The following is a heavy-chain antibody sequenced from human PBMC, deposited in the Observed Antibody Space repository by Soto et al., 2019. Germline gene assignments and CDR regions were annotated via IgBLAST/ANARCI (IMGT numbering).Heavy chain of an antibody. CDR3: ARDRYYDYVWRSYRYSPDDAFDI. J-gene: IGHJ3*02. V-gene: IGHV1-18*04. CDR1: EYTFSTYS. CDR2: ISAYNGNT. Sequence: ASVKVSCKASEYTFSTYSLHWVRQAPGQGLEWMGWISAYNGNTNYAQKLQGRVTMTTDTSTSTAYMELRSLRSDDTAVYYCARDRYYDYVWRSYRYSPDDAFDIWGQGTMVTVSS. D-gene: IGHD3-16*02.